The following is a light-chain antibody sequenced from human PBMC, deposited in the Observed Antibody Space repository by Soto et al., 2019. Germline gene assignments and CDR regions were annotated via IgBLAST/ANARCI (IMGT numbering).Light chain of an antibody. CDR3: QVWDSSFYV. V-gene: IGLV3-9*01. CDR2: RDS. J-gene: IGLJ1*01. Sequence: SYELTQPPSVSVALGQTARITCGGNNIGSKNVHWYQQKPGQAPVLVIYRDSNRPSGIPERFSGSNSGNTATLTISRAQAGDEADYYCQVWDSSFYVFGTGTKLTVL. CDR1: NIGSKN.